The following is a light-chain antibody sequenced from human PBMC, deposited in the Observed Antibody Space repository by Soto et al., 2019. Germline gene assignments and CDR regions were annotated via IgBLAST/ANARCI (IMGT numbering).Light chain of an antibody. Sequence: EIVMTQSPATLSVSPGERATLSCRASQSVSSNLAWYQQKPGQAPRTLIYGASTRATGIPARFSGSGSETDVTLTNSSLLSEDFAVYYCQQYNNWPPGTFGQGTKVEIK. CDR2: GAS. J-gene: IGKJ1*01. CDR3: QQYNNWPPGT. CDR1: QSVSSN. V-gene: IGKV3-15*01.